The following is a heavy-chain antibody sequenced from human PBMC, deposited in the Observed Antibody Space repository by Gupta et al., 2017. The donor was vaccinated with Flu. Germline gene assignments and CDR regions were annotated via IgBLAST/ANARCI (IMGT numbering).Heavy chain of an antibody. Sequence: EVQLVESGGGLVKPGGSLRLSCAASGLTFSNGWMNWVRQAPGKGLEWVGRIKSKTDGGTTEYGAPVKGRFTISRDDSKNTLYLQMNSLKTEDTAVYYCSTTFLGYSNYVFGYWGQGTLVTVSS. CDR2: IKSKTDGGTT. V-gene: IGHV3-15*01. J-gene: IGHJ4*02. CDR3: STTFLGYSNYVFGY. CDR1: GLTFSNGW. D-gene: IGHD4-4*01.